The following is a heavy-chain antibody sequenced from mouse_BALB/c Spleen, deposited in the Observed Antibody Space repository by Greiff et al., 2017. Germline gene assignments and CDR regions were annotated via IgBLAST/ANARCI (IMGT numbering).Heavy chain of an antibody. CDR1: GYSITSGYY. Sequence: EVQVVESGPGLVKPSQSLSLTCSVTGYSITSGYYWNWIRQFPGNKLEWMGYISYDGSNNYNPSLKNRISITRDTSKNQFFLKLNSVTTEDTATYYCARGEYGSLWFAYWGQGTLVTVSA. CDR3: ARGEYGSLWFAY. CDR2: ISYDGSN. V-gene: IGHV3-6*02. J-gene: IGHJ3*01. D-gene: IGHD2-10*02.